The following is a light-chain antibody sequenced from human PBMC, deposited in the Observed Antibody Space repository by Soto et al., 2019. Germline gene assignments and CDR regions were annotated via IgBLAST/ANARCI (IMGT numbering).Light chain of an antibody. CDR1: QSVLYSSNNKNY. CDR3: QQYYNSPYT. V-gene: IGKV4-1*01. J-gene: IGKJ2*01. Sequence: DIVMTQSPDSLAVSLGERATINCKSSQSVLYSSNNKNYLAWYQQRPGQPPKVLIYRASTRESGVPDRFSDIGSGTDSPLTIRSLQAEDVAVYYCQQYYNSPYTFGQGAKLQIK. CDR2: RAS.